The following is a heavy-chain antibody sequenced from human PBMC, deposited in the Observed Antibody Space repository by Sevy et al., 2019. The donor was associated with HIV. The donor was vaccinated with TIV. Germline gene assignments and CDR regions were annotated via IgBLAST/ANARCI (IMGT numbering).Heavy chain of an antibody. V-gene: IGHV3-23*01. Sequence: GGSLRLSCATSGFSFRSYVINWVRQAPGKGLEWVSAISPNGVSTYLADSVKGRFHISRDNSKNTLDLQMSSLRAEDTAIYYCAKMSGNYLSLDSWGQGALVTVSS. CDR3: AKMSGNYLSLDS. J-gene: IGHJ4*02. CDR2: ISPNGVST. CDR1: GFSFRSYV. D-gene: IGHD3-10*01.